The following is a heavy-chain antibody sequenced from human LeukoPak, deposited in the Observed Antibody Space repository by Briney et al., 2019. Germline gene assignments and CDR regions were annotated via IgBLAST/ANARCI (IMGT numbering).Heavy chain of an antibody. CDR1: GFTFSDYY. D-gene: IGHD3-10*01. CDR2: ITPTGSET. Sequence: PGGSLRLSCAASGFTFSDYYMNWIRQTPGKGLEWVSYITPTGSETNYADSVKGRFTISRDNAKNLLYLQMNSLRAEDTAVYYCARLTSGHFDYWGQGTLVTVSS. J-gene: IGHJ4*02. V-gene: IGHV3-11*06. CDR3: ARLTSGHFDY.